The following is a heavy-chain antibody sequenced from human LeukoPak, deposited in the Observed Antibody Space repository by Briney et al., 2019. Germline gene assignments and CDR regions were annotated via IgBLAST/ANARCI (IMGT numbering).Heavy chain of an antibody. V-gene: IGHV3-7*01. D-gene: IGHD3-10*01. CDR2: IKQDGSEK. J-gene: IGHJ4*02. CDR1: GFTFSSYW. CDR3: ARDVSYPGSYYNARSFADY. Sequence: PGGSLRLSCAASGFTFSSYWMSWVRQAPGKGLEWVANIKQDGSEKYYVDSVKGRFTISRDNAKNSLYLQMNSLRAEDTAVYYCARDVSYPGSYYNARSFADYWGQGTLVTVSS.